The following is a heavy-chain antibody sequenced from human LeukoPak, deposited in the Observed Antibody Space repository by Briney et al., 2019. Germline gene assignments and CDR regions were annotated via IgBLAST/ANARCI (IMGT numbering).Heavy chain of an antibody. J-gene: IGHJ4*02. CDR2: INHSGST. D-gene: IGHD5-12*01. CDR1: GGSFSGYY. V-gene: IGHV4-34*01. CDR3: ARGLSGRVYSGYDSERGGEDY. Sequence: SETLSLTCAVYGGSFSGYYWSWIRQPPGKGLEWIGEINHSGSTNYNPSLKSRVTISVDTSKNQFSLKLGSVTAADTAVYYCARGLSGRVYSGYDSERGGEDYWGQGTLVTVSS.